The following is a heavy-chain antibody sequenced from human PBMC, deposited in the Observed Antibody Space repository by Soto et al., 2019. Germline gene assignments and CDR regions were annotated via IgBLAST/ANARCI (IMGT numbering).Heavy chain of an antibody. CDR3: ARGRWFDP. V-gene: IGHV4-59*01. CDR2: VYYTGST. J-gene: IGHJ5*02. CDR1: GGSISADY. Sequence: QVQLQESGPGLVKPSETLSLTCTVSGGSISADYWNWIRQPPGKGLELIGYVYYTGSTNYNPSLKSRVSSSLDPSKNQSSLNLSAVTAADTDVYFCARGRWFDPWGQGTLVTVSS.